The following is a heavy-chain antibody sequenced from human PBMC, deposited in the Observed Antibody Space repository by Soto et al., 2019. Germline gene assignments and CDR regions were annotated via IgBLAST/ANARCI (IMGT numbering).Heavy chain of an antibody. D-gene: IGHD3-3*01. V-gene: IGHV3-15*01. CDR1: GFTFSNAW. CDR2: IKSKTDCGTT. J-gene: IGHJ5*02. CDR3: TTDSLVLRFLEWAFDP. Sequence: EVQLVESGGGLVKPGGSLRLSCAASGFTFSNAWMSWVRQAPGKGLEWVGRIKSKTDCGTTNYAAPVKGRFTISRDDSKNTLYLQMNSLKTEDTAVYYCTTDSLVLRFLEWAFDPWGQGTLVTVSS.